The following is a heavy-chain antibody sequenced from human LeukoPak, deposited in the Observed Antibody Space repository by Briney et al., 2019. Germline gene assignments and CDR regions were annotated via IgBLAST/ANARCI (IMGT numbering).Heavy chain of an antibody. V-gene: IGHV3-23*01. CDR3: AKDRYSRGYFD. D-gene: IGHD3-22*01. CDR1: GFTFTDYA. CDR2: ISGSGGST. Sequence: GGSLRLSCAAFGFTFTDYAMNWVRQAPGKGLEWLSAISGSGGSTYYADSIQGRFTISRDNSKNTLYLQMNSLRAEDTAIYYCAKDRYSRGYFDWGQGTLVTVSS. J-gene: IGHJ4*02.